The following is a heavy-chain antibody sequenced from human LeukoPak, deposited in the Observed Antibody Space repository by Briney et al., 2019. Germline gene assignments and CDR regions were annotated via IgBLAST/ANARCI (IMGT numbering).Heavy chain of an antibody. CDR2: IWYDGSNK. Sequence: GGSLRLSCAASGFTFSSYGMHWVRQAPGKGLEWVAVIWYDGSNKYYADSVKGRFTISRDNSKSTLYLQMNSLRAEDTAVYYCARDQSSSIYGMDVWGQGTTVTVSS. D-gene: IGHD6-6*01. CDR3: ARDQSSSIYGMDV. J-gene: IGHJ6*02. CDR1: GFTFSSYG. V-gene: IGHV3-33*01.